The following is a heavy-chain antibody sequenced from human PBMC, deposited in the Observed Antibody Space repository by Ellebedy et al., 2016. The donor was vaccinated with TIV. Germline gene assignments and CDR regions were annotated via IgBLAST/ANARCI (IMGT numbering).Heavy chain of an antibody. CDR3: ARGGYGSGSYYMANLDY. Sequence: GESLKISCAASGFTFSSYSMNWVRQAPGKGLEWVSYISSSSSTIYYADSVKGRFTISRDNAKNTLYLQMNSLRAEDTAVYYCARGGYGSGSYYMANLDYWGQGTLVTVSS. CDR2: ISSSSSTI. V-gene: IGHV3-48*04. J-gene: IGHJ4*02. CDR1: GFTFSSYS. D-gene: IGHD3-10*01.